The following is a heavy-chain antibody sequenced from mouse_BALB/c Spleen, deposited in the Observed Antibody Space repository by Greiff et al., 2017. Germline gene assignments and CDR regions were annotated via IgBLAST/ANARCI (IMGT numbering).Heavy chain of an antibody. CDR2: ISNGGGST. J-gene: IGHJ3*01. V-gene: IGHV5-12-2*01. D-gene: IGHD1-1*01. CDR1: GFTFSSYT. Sequence: EVKLVESGGGLVQPGGSLKLSCAASGFTFSSYTMSWVRQTPEKRLEWVAYISNGGGSTYYPDTVKGRFTISRDNAKNTLYLQMSSLKSEDTAMYYCARHYYGFAYWGQGTLVTVSA. CDR3: ARHYYGFAY.